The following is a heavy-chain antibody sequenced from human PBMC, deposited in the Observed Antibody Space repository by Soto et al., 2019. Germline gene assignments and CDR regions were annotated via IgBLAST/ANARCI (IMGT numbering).Heavy chain of an antibody. CDR1: GGAISSSKW. V-gene: IGHV4-4*02. Sequence: SETLSLTCAVSGGAISSSKWWSWVRQPPGKGLEWIGEIYQSGSTNYNPSLESRVRMSVDKSRNQFSLKLTSVSAADAAVYYCARASATIAAAAIFDYWGQGTLVTVSS. CDR2: IYQSGST. CDR3: ARASATIAAAAIFDY. D-gene: IGHD6-13*01. J-gene: IGHJ4*02.